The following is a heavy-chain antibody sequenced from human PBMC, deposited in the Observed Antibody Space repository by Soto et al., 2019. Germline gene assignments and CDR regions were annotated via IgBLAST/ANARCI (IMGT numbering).Heavy chain of an antibody. CDR2: ISYDGSNK. CDR1: GFTFSSYG. CDR3: AREPSFDWLRPYGMDV. D-gene: IGHD3-9*01. J-gene: IGHJ6*02. Sequence: GGSLRLSCAASGFTFSSYGMHWVRQAPGKGLEWVAVISYDGSNKYYADSVKGRFTISRDNSKNTLYLQMNSLRAEDTAVYYCAREPSFDWLRPYGMDVWGQGTTVTVSS. V-gene: IGHV3-30*03.